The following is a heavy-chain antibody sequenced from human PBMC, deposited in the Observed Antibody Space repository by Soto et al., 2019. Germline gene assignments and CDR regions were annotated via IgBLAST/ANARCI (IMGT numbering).Heavy chain of an antibody. D-gene: IGHD2-15*01. V-gene: IGHV1-69*01. J-gene: IGHJ6*02. Sequence: QVQLVQSGAEVKKPGSSVKVSCKASGGTFSSYAISWVRQAPGQGLEWMGGIIPIFGTANYAQKFQGIVTITADESTSTAYMELSSLRSEDTAVYYCARSLEVAANYYYYGMDVWGQGTTVTVSS. CDR3: ARSLEVAANYYYYGMDV. CDR1: GGTFSSYA. CDR2: IIPIFGTA.